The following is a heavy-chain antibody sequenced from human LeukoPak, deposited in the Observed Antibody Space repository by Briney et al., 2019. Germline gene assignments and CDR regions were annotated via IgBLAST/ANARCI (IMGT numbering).Heavy chain of an antibody. D-gene: IGHD3-10*01. Sequence: SETLSLTCTVSGGSISGYYWSWIRQPPGKGLEWIGEINHSGSTNYNPSLKSRVTISVDTSKNQFSLKLSSVTAADTAVYYCARANPYYYGSGSYYYWGQGTLVTVSS. V-gene: IGHV4-34*01. J-gene: IGHJ4*02. CDR1: GGSISGYY. CDR2: INHSGST. CDR3: ARANPYYYGSGSYYY.